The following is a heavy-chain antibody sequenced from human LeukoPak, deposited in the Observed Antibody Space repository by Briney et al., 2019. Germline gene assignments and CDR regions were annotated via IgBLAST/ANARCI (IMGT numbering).Heavy chain of an antibody. J-gene: IGHJ5*02. Sequence: SETLSLTCTVSGGSISSYYWSWIRQPPGKGLEWIGYIYYSGSTNYNPSLKSRVTISVDTSKNQFSLKLSSVTAADTAVYYCARGDGDYGWFDPWGQGTLVTVSS. V-gene: IGHV4-59*12. CDR3: ARGDGDYGWFDP. D-gene: IGHD4-17*01. CDR2: IYYSGST. CDR1: GGSISSYY.